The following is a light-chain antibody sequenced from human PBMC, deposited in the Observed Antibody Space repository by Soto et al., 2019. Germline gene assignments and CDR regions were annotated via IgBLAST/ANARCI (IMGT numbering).Light chain of an antibody. CDR2: GAS. V-gene: IGKV3-20*01. Sequence: EIVLTQSPGTLSLSPGERATLSCRASQRVSSSYLAWYQQKPGQAPRPLIYGASSRAIGIPDRFSGSGSGTDFALTISRLEPEDFAVYYCQRYGSSPWTSGQGTKVEIK. J-gene: IGKJ1*01. CDR1: QRVSSSY. CDR3: QRYGSSPWT.